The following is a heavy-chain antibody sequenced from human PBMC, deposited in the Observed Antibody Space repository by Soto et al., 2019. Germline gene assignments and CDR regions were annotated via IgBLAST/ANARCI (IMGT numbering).Heavy chain of an antibody. Sequence: GGSLRLSCAASGFTFSSYGMHWVRQAPGKGLEWVAVIWYDGSNKYYADSVKGRFTISRDNSKNTLYLQMNSLRAEDTAVYYCAREGDPTYCSGGSCYLPPSGYGMDVWGQGTTVTVSS. J-gene: IGHJ6*02. CDR1: GFTFSSYG. V-gene: IGHV3-33*01. CDR3: AREGDPTYCSGGSCYLPPSGYGMDV. D-gene: IGHD2-15*01. CDR2: IWYDGSNK.